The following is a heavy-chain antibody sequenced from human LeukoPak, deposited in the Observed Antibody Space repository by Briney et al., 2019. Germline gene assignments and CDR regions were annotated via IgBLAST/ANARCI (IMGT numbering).Heavy chain of an antibody. CDR2: MNPNSGNT. V-gene: IGHV1-8*01. J-gene: IGHJ6*03. CDR1: GYTFTSYD. D-gene: IGHD6-6*01. Sequence: ASVKVSCKASGYTFTSYDINWVRQATGQGLEWMGWMNPNSGNTGYAQKFQGRVTMTRNPSISTAYMELSSLRSEDTAVYYCAADLYSSSSSYYYYMDVWGKGTTVTVSS. CDR3: AADLYSSSSSYYYYMDV.